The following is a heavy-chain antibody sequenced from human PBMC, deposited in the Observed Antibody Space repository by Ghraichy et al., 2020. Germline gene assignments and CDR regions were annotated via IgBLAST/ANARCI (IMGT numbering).Heavy chain of an antibody. CDR2: INHSGST. J-gene: IGHJ2*01. V-gene: IGHV4-34*01. CDR1: GGSFSGYY. D-gene: IGHD3-22*01. Sequence: TLSLTCAVYGGSFSGYYWSWIRQPPGKGLEWIGEINHSGSTNYNPSLKSRVTISVDTSKNQFSLKLSSVTAADTAVYYCASSDRRYFDLWGRGTLVTVSS. CDR3: ASSDRRYFDL.